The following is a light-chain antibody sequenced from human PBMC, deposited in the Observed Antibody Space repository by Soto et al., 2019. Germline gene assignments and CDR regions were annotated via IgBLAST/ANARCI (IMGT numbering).Light chain of an antibody. V-gene: IGLV2-8*01. CDR1: SSDVGYYNY. Sequence: QFALTQPPSASGSPGQSVTISCTGTSSDVGYYNYVSWYQHHPGKAPKLMIYEVTKRPSGVPDRFSGSKSGNTASLTVSGLQAVDEADYYCTSYAGGDNLVFGGGTKVTVL. J-gene: IGLJ2*01. CDR3: TSYAGGDNLV. CDR2: EVT.